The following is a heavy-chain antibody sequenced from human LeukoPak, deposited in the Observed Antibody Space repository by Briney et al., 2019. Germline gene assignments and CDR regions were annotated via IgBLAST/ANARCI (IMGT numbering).Heavy chain of an antibody. CDR3: ARAMDY. CDR2: INQDGSQK. CDR1: GFTFSSYA. V-gene: IGHV3-7*03. J-gene: IGHJ4*02. Sequence: QSGGSLRLSCAASGFTFSSYAMSWVRQAPGKGLEWVANINQDGSQKHYVDSVKGRFTISRDNAKNSMYLQMNSLRVEDTAVYYCARAMDYWGPGTLVTVSS.